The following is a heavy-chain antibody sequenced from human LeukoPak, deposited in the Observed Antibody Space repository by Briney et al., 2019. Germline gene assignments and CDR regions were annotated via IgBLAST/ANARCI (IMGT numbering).Heavy chain of an antibody. CDR3: ATGSGFGVVISNYFDY. D-gene: IGHD3-3*01. J-gene: IGHJ4*02. CDR1: GYSISSGYY. CDR2: IYHSGST. V-gene: IGHV4-38-2*01. Sequence: PSETLSLTCAVPGYSISSGYYWGWIRQPPGKGLEWIGSIYHSGSTYYNPSLKSRVTISVDTSKNQFSLKLSSVTAADTAVYYCATGSGFGVVISNYFDYWGQGTLVTVSS.